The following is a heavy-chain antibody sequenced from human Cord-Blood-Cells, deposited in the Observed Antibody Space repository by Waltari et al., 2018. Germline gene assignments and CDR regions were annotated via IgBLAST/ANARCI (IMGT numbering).Heavy chain of an antibody. D-gene: IGHD3-10*01. CDR3: ARGTYGSGSYAFDI. CDR2: MNPKRGNT. Sequence: QVQLVQSGAEVKKPGASVKVSCKASGYTFTSYDINWVRQATGQGLEWMGWMNPKRGNTGYEQKFQGRVTMTRNTYISTAYMELSSLRSEDTAVYYCARGTYGSGSYAFDIWGQGTMVTVSS. CDR1: GYTFTSYD. V-gene: IGHV1-8*01. J-gene: IGHJ3*02.